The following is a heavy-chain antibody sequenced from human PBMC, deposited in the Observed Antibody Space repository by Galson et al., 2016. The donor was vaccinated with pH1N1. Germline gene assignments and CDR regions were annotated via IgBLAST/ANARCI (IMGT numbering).Heavy chain of an antibody. D-gene: IGHD4-17*01. V-gene: IGHV2-70*01. J-gene: IGHJ4*02. CDR3: ARMYYGDYGNYFGH. CDR1: GFSLSTSGMC. Sequence: PALVKPTQTLTLTCTFSGFSLSTSGMCVSWIRQPPGRALEWLALIDWDDDKYYSTSLKTKLTISKDTSKNQVVLTMTNMDPVDTATYYCARMYYGDYGNYFGHRGPGSLVAVS. CDR2: IDWDDDK.